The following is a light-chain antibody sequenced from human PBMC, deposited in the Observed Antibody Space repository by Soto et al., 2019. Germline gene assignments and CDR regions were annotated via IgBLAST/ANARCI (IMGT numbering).Light chain of an antibody. CDR3: HQYGDWPPIT. J-gene: IGKJ3*01. CDR1: QDVSTS. V-gene: IGKV3-15*01. Sequence: ETVMTQSPAALSVSPGERVTLSCRASQDVSTSLAWYQQKPGQGPRLLIYGASTRATGVPPRFSGSGSGTQFTLTISSRQSEDLAIYYCHQYGDWPPITFGTGTRVHFK. CDR2: GAS.